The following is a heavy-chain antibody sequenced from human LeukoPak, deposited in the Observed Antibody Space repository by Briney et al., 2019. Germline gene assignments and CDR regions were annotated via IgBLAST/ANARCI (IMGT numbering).Heavy chain of an antibody. V-gene: IGHV3-23*01. CDR3: AKVKKLRFLEGPFDY. Sequence: GGSLRLSCAASGFTFSSYAMSWVRQAPGKGLEWVSGISGSGGSTYYADSVKGRFTISRDNSKNTLYLQMNSLRAEDTAVYYCAKVKKLRFLEGPFDYWGQGTLVTVSS. CDR1: GFTFSSYA. J-gene: IGHJ4*02. CDR2: ISGSGGST. D-gene: IGHD3-3*01.